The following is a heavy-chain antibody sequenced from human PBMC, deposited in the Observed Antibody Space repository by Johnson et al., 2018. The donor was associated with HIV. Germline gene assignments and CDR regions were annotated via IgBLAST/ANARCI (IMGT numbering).Heavy chain of an antibody. CDR3: ARIPGSGGEHDAFDI. Sequence: QVQLVESGGGLVKPGGSLRLSCAASGFNFSDHYMTWIRQAPGKGLEWVSYISSGGLTIYYADSVKGRFTISRDNAKNSLYLQMNSLRAEDTAVYYWARIPGSGGEHDAFDIWGQGTMVTVSS. D-gene: IGHD6-19*01. V-gene: IGHV3-11*04. CDR2: ISSGGLTI. CDR1: GFNFSDHY. J-gene: IGHJ3*02.